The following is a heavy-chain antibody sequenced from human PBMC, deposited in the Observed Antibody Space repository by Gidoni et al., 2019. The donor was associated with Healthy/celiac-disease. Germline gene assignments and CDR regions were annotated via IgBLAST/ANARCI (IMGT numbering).Heavy chain of an antibody. CDR2: ISAYNGNT. CDR3: ARVETNEVVTNY. Sequence: QVQLVQSGAEVKKLEASVKVSCKYSTYTLSSYGISWVRQAPGQGLEWMGWISAYNGNTNYAQKLQGRVTMTTDTATSTVYLELRSLRSEDTAVYYCARVETNEVVTNYWGQGTLVTVSS. CDR1: TYTLSSYG. V-gene: IGHV1-18*01. J-gene: IGHJ4*02. D-gene: IGHD2-2*01.